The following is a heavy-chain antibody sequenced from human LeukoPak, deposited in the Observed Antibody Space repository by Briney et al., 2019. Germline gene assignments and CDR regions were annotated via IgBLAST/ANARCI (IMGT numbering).Heavy chain of an antibody. D-gene: IGHD4-17*01. Sequence: PRGSLRLSCAASGFTFSTYWMHWVRQAPGKGLVWVSRINSDESNTNYADSVKGRFTISRDNAKNTLYLQMNSLRAEDTAVYYCARDDYGDYFFPYWGQGTLVTVSS. J-gene: IGHJ4*02. CDR1: GFTFSTYW. CDR2: INSDESNT. CDR3: ARDDYGDYFFPY. V-gene: IGHV3-74*01.